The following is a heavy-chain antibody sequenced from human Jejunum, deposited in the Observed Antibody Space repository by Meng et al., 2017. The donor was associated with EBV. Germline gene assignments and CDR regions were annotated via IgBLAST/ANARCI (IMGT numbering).Heavy chain of an antibody. J-gene: IGHJ4*02. CDR2: INEDGRIT. V-gene: IGHV3-74*01. D-gene: IGHD4/OR15-4a*01. Sequence: EVQLVEAGGALVKPGGSLRLSCAAFGFTFSSYWMHWVRQAPGKGLVWVSRINEDGRITTYADSVKGRFTISRDNTKNTLYLQMNSLRAEDTAVYFCSRDLVGSANDWGQGILVTVSS. CDR1: GFTFSSYW. CDR3: SRDLVGSAND.